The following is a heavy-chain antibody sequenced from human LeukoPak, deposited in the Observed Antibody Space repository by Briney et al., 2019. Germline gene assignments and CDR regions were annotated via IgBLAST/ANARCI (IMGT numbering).Heavy chain of an antibody. Sequence: SETLSLTCTVSGGSISSYYWSWIRQPPGKGLEWIGYIYYSGSTNYNPSLKSRVTISVDTSKNQFSLKLSSVTAADTAVYYCARQIVVVPAALYWFDPWGQGTLVTVPS. D-gene: IGHD2-15*01. J-gene: IGHJ5*02. V-gene: IGHV4-59*08. CDR1: GGSISSYY. CDR2: IYYSGST. CDR3: ARQIVVVPAALYWFDP.